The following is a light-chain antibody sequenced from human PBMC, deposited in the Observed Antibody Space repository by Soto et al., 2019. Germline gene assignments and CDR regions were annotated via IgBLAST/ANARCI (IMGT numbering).Light chain of an antibody. Sequence: EIVMTQSPATLSVSPGERATLSCRASQSVSSNLAWYQQKPGQAPRLLIYGASSRATGIPDRFSGSGSGTEFTLTISSLQSEDFAVYYCQQYSNWPPITFGQGTRLEIK. CDR3: QQYSNWPPIT. V-gene: IGKV3D-15*01. CDR1: QSVSSN. J-gene: IGKJ5*01. CDR2: GAS.